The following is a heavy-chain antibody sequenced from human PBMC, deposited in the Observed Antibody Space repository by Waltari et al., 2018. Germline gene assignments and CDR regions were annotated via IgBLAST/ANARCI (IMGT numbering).Heavy chain of an antibody. CDR2: VSYSGST. D-gene: IGHD1-26*01. V-gene: IGHV4-39*02. CDR1: GGSIAGRHYY. Sequence: QLPLQASGPGLVKPSEPLSLTCRVSGGSIAGRHYYWGWIRQSPGKGLQSIGSVSYSGSTYYNTSLRSRVTISVDRSKKHFSLRLSSGTGAETAVYYFARLTVMGATRWFDPWGQGTLVTVSS. J-gene: IGHJ5*02. CDR3: ARLTVMGATRWFDP.